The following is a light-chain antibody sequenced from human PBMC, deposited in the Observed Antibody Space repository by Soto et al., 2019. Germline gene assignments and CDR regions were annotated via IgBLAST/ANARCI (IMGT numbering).Light chain of an antibody. CDR1: QTVGNNY. V-gene: IGKV3D-20*02. CDR3: QKRSKWPIT. CDR2: DES. Sequence: DIVLTQSPGTLSVSPGERATLSCRASQTVGNNYLAWFQQKPGQAPRLFIYDESNRATGIPDRLSGSGSGTDLTLTISRLEPEDFAVYYCQKRSKWPITCGQGTRLEIK. J-gene: IGKJ5*01.